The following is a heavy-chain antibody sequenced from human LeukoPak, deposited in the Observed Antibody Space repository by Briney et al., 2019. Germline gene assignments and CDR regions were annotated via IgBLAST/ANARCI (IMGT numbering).Heavy chain of an antibody. CDR1: GYTFTSYD. V-gene: IGHV1-8*01. D-gene: IGHD6-13*01. CDR2: MNPNSGNT. Sequence: ASVKVSCKASGYTFTSYDINWVRQATGQGLEWMGWMNPNSGNTGYAQKFQGRVTMTRNTSISTAYMELSSLRSEDTAVYCCARGFLRRPTVRALANYFDYWGQGTLVTVSS. J-gene: IGHJ4*02. CDR3: ARGFLRRPTVRALANYFDY.